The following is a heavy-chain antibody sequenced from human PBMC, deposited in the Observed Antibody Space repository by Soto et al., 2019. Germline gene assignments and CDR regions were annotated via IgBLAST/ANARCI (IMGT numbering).Heavy chain of an antibody. V-gene: IGHV4-59*01. CDR2: IYYSGST. J-gene: IGHJ4*02. Sequence: SETLSLTCTVSGGSISSYYWSWIRQPPGKGLEWIGYIYYSGSTNYNPSLKSRVTISVDTSKNQFSLKLSSVTAADTAVYYCARVYRNYGSGSYYFDYWGQGTLVTVSS. D-gene: IGHD3-10*01. CDR3: ARVYRNYGSGSYYFDY. CDR1: GGSISSYY.